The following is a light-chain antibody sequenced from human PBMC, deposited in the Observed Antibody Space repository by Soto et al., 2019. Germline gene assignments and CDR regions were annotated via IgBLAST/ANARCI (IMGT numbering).Light chain of an antibody. CDR1: QSVDSR. Sequence: QMTQSPSTLSASIGERVTITCRASQSVDSRLAWYQQKPGKAPKLLVYDASTLETGVPSRFSGSGSGAEFTLTITGLQPEDIATYSCQHYDSFWSFGQGTKGDIK. CDR2: DAS. CDR3: QHYDSFWS. J-gene: IGKJ1*01. V-gene: IGKV1-5*01.